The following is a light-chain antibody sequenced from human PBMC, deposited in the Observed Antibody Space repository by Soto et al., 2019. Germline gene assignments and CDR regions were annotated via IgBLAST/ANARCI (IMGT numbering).Light chain of an antibody. V-gene: IGKV3-15*01. CDR1: QSVSIK. CDR3: QQYNNWPPIT. J-gene: IGKJ5*01. CDR2: DTS. Sequence: ELVLTQSPATLSLSPGARATLSCRASQSVSIKLAWYQQKLGQAPRLLIYDTSTRATGIPARFSGSGSGTEFTLTISSLQSEDFAVYYCQQYNNWPPITFGQGTRLEIK.